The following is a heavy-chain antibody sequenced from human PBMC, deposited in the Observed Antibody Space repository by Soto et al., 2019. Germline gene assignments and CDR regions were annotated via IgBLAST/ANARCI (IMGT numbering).Heavy chain of an antibody. J-gene: IGHJ4*02. Sequence: QVQLVESGGGVVQPGRSLRLSCAASGFTFSSYAMHWVRQAPGKGLEWVAVISYDGSNKYYADSVKGRFTISRDNSKNTLYQQMNSLRAEDTAVYYCARDLYYDSSGNGYWGQGTLVTVSS. CDR3: ARDLYYDSSGNGY. CDR1: GFTFSSYA. V-gene: IGHV3-30-3*01. CDR2: ISYDGSNK. D-gene: IGHD3-22*01.